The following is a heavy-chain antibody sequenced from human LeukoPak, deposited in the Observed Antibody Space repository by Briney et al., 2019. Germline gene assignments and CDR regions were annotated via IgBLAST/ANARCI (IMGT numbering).Heavy chain of an antibody. CDR2: ISSSSSYI. D-gene: IGHD3-10*01. V-gene: IGHV3-21*01. J-gene: IGHJ4*02. CDR3: ARDRRRFGEVNY. CDR1: GFTFSSYS. Sequence: GGSLRLSCAASGFTFSSYSMNWVRQAPGKGLEWVSSISSSSSYIYYADSVKGRFTISRDNAKNSLYLRMNSLRAEDTAVYYCARDRRRFGEVNYWGQGTLATVSS.